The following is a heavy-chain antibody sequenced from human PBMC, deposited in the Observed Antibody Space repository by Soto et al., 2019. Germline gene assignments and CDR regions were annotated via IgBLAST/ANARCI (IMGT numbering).Heavy chain of an antibody. CDR2: IIPIFGTA. CDR1: GGTFSSYA. V-gene: IGHV1-69*13. J-gene: IGHJ6*02. CDR3: ARYWDVDFWSGYYPHYYYGMDV. Sequence: GASVKVSCKASGGTFSSYAISWVRQAPGQGLEWMGGIIPIFGTANYAQKFQGRVTITADESTSTAYMELSSLRSEDTAVYYCARYWDVDFWSGYYPHYYYGMDVWGQGTTVTVSS. D-gene: IGHD3-3*01.